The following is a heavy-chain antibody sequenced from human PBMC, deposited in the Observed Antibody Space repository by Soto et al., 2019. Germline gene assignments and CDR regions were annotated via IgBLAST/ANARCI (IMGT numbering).Heavy chain of an antibody. CDR1: GFTFSSYW. J-gene: IGHJ4*02. CDR3: ARVVGATQMDFDY. V-gene: IGHV3-7*01. D-gene: IGHD1-26*01. Sequence: GSRRLSCXASGFTFSSYWMTWVRQAPGKGLEWVANIKQDGSEKYYVDSVRGRFTMSRDNAKNSLYLQMNSLRAEETAVYYCARVVGATQMDFDYWGQGTLVTVSS. CDR2: IKQDGSEK.